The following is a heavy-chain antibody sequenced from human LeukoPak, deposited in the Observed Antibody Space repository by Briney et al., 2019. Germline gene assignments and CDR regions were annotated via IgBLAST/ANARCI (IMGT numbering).Heavy chain of an antibody. CDR2: ISYDGSNK. Sequence: GRSLRLSCAASGFTFSSYGMHWVRQAPGKGLEWVAVISYDGSNKYYADSVKGRFTISRDNSKNTLYLQMNSLRAEDTAVYYCAGVATTRDYYYYGMDVWGQGTTVTVSS. V-gene: IGHV3-30*03. CDR3: AGVATTRDYYYYGMDV. J-gene: IGHJ6*02. CDR1: GFTFSSYG. D-gene: IGHD5-12*01.